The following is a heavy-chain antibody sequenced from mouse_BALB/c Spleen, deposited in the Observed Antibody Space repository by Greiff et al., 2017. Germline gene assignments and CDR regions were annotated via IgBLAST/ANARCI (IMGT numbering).Heavy chain of an antibody. D-gene: IGHD1-1*01. CDR2: IYPGNVNT. J-gene: IGHJ3*01. V-gene: IGHV1S56*01. CDR3: ARGEDCGSSLAWFAY. Sequence: VQLQQSGPELVKPGASVRISCKASGYTFTSYYIHWVKQRPGQGLEWIGWIYPGNVNTKYNEKFKGKATLTADKSSSTAYMQLSSLTSEDSAVYFCARGEDCGSSLAWFAYWGQGTLVTVSA. CDR1: GYTFTSYY.